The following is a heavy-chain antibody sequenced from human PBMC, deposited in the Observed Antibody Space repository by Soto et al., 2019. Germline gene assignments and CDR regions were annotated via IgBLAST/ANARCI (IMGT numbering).Heavy chain of an antibody. Sequence: PSQTLSLTCAISWGSVSSNTATWNWVRQSPSRGLEWLGRTYYRSNWNFDYALSVKSRITINPDTSKKQFSLQLNSLTPEDTAVYYCAGELDIHHGLGYWGPGTSVTVSS. D-gene: IGHD6-19*01. CDR1: WGSVSSNTAT. CDR3: AGELDIHHGLGY. V-gene: IGHV6-1*01. J-gene: IGHJ4*02. CDR2: TYYRSNWNF.